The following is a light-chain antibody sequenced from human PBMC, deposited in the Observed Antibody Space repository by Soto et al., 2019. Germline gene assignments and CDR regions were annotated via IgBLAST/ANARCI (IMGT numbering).Light chain of an antibody. CDR1: QHITND. CDR2: LAS. Sequence: DIQMTQSPSSLSASVGDTVTITCRASQHITNDCAWYQQKAGRAPKCLILLASRLQTGVPSRFSGRGSGTEFTLTISSLQPEDFATYYGLHHNGYHPFFGQGTKVEIK. V-gene: IGKV1-17*01. CDR3: LHHNGYHPF. J-gene: IGKJ2*01.